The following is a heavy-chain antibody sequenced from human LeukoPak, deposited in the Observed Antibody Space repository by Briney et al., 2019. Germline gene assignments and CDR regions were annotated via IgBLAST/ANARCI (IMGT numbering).Heavy chain of an antibody. CDR3: AKSRCSTSCYGGDV. D-gene: IGHD2-2*01. CDR2: IPFSGGST. CDR1: GFTFSSYA. V-gene: IGHV3-23*01. Sequence: GGFLRLSCVASGFTFSSYAMSWVRQAPGKGLEWVSGIPFSGGSTYYSDSVKGRFTISRDNSKNTLYLEMSSLRAEDTAEYYCAKSRCSTSCYGGDVWGQGTTVTVS. J-gene: IGHJ6*02.